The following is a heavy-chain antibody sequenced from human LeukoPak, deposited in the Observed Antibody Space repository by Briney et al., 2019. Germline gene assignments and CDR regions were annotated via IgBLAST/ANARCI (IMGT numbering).Heavy chain of an antibody. D-gene: IGHD3-22*01. J-gene: IGHJ3*02. Sequence: EASVKVSCKTSGHSFIDYYMHWVRQAPGQGLEWMGWIDPHSGGTNYAQKFQGRVTMTRDTSIYTAYMELSRLRPDDTAVFYCAREYYDTSGRKYGFDIWGQGTMVTVSS. V-gene: IGHV1-2*02. CDR1: GHSFIDYY. CDR2: IDPHSGGT. CDR3: AREYYDTSGRKYGFDI.